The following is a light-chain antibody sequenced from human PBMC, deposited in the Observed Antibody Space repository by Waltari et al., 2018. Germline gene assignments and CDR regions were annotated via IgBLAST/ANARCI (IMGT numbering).Light chain of an antibody. CDR3: QKYDSVPFT. J-gene: IGKJ3*01. CDR1: QVFSNY. CDR2: AAS. V-gene: IGKV1-27*01. Sequence: DIQMTQSPSSLSASVGDRVTITCRASQVFSNYLAWYQQKPGKVPKLLIYAASTLQSGVPSRFRGSGSGTDFTLTISSLQPEDVATYYCQKYDSVPFTFGPGTKVDI.